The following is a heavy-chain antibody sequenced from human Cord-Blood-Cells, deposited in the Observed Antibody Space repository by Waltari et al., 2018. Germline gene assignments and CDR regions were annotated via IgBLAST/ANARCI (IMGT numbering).Heavy chain of an antibody. CDR3: ARHGGRLVQPFDY. D-gene: IGHD6-19*01. V-gene: IGHV4-39*01. Sequence: QLQLQASGPGLVTPSETLSLTCAVSGGPISRTSSSEGRVRQPPGTGLEWIGSIYYRGSTYYNPSLKSRVTISVDTSKNQFSLKLSSVTAADTAVYYCARHGGRLVQPFDYWGQGTLVTVSS. CDR2: IYYRGST. J-gene: IGHJ4*02. CDR1: GGPISRTSSS.